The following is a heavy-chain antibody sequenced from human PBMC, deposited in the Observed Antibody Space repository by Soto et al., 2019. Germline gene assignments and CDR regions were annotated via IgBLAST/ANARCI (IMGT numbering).Heavy chain of an antibody. Sequence: PGGSLILSCAASGFTFSSYGMHWVRQAPGKGLEWVAVISYDGSNKYYADSVKGRFTISRDNSKNTLYLQMNSLRAEDTAVYYCAKVFVFTIREGFDYWGLGTLVTVSS. CDR3: AKVFVFTIREGFDY. CDR1: GFTFSSYG. J-gene: IGHJ4*02. D-gene: IGHD3-3*01. CDR2: ISYDGSNK. V-gene: IGHV3-30*18.